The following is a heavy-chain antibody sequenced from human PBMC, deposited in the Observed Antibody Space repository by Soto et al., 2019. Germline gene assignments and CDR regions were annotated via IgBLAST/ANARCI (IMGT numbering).Heavy chain of an antibody. CDR2: IIPIFGTA. CDR1: GGTFSSYA. J-gene: IGHJ6*02. V-gene: IGHV1-69*13. CDR3: ARAPTSSHRQLVRYYYYGMDV. D-gene: IGHD6-6*01. Sequence: GASVKVSCKASGGTFSSYAISWVRQAPGQGLEWMGGIIPIFGTANYAQKFQGRVTITADESTSTAYMELSSLRSEDTAVYYCARAPTSSHRQLVRYYYYGMDVWGQGTTVTVSS.